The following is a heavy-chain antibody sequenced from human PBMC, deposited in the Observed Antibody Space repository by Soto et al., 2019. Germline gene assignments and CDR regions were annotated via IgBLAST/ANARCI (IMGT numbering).Heavy chain of an antibody. Sequence: SEILSLTCTVSGGSISSSSYYWGWIRQPPGKGLEWIGSIYYSGSTYYNPSLKSRVTISVDTSKNQFSLKLSSVTAADTAVYYCARRVAIFGVVPGFDYWGQGTLVTVSS. V-gene: IGHV4-39*01. CDR3: ARRVAIFGVVPGFDY. D-gene: IGHD3-3*01. J-gene: IGHJ4*02. CDR1: GGSISSSSYY. CDR2: IYYSGST.